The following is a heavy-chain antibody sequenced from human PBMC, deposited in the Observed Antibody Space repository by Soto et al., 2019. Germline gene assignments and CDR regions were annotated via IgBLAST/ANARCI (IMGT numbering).Heavy chain of an antibody. CDR1: GGTFSSYA. D-gene: IGHD3-22*01. CDR3: ARAGYYYDSSGYYYYGMDV. J-gene: IGHJ6*02. Sequence: QVQLVQSGAEVKKPGSSVKVSCKASGGTFSSYAISWVRQAPGQGLEWLGGIIPIFGTANYAQKFQGRVTITADESTSTAYRELSSLRSEDTAVYYCARAGYYYDSSGYYYYGMDVWGQGTTVTVSS. CDR2: IIPIFGTA. V-gene: IGHV1-69*01.